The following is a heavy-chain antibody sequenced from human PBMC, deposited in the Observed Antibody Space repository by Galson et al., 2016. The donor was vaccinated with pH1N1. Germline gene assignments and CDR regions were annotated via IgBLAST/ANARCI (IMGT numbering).Heavy chain of an antibody. CDR3: ARLDYGDYSGYFEY. CDR2: IDWDDDK. V-gene: IGHV2-70*01. D-gene: IGHD4-17*01. CDR1: GFSLSTCGMC. J-gene: IGHJ4*02. Sequence: PALVKPTQTLTLTCTFSGFSLSTCGMCVSWIRQPPGKALEWLALIDWDDDKYYSTSLRTRLTISKDTSKNQVVLTMTNMDPVDTATYYCARLDYGDYSGYFEYWGQGTLVTVSS.